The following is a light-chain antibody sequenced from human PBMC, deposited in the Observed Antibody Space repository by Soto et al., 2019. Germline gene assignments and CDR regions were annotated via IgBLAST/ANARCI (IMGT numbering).Light chain of an antibody. CDR1: QSVSSSY. V-gene: IGKV3-20*01. J-gene: IGKJ2*01. CDR2: GAS. Sequence: EVVLTQSPGTLSLSPGERATLSCRASQSVSSSYLAWYQQTPGQAPRLLIYGASSRANGIPDRFSGSGSGTDFTLTISSLEHEDFAVYYCQQYGSSPPYTFGQGTKLEIK. CDR3: QQYGSSPPYT.